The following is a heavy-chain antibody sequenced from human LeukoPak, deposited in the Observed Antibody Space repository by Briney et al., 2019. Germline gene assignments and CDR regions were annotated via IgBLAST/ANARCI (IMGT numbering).Heavy chain of an antibody. V-gene: IGHV3-21*01. CDR2: ISGSSSYI. Sequence: GGSLRLSCAASGFTFSSYSMNWVRQAPGKGLEWVSSISGSSSYIYYADSVKGRFTISRDNAKNSLYLQMNSLRAEDTAVYYCARGGDYGDYSVGWGQGTLVTVSS. J-gene: IGHJ4*02. CDR1: GFTFSSYS. CDR3: ARGGDYGDYSVG. D-gene: IGHD4-17*01.